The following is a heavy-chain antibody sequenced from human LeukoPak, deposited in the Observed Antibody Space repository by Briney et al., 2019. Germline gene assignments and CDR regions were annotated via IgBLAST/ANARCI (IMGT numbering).Heavy chain of an antibody. J-gene: IGHJ4*02. CDR2: INHSGST. CDR3: ARRRIAAARRLPNPIDY. CDR1: GGSFSGYY. Sequence: SETLSLTCAVYGGSFSGYYWSWIRQPPGKGLEWIGEINHSGSTNYNPSLKSRVTISVDTSKNQFSLKLSSVTAADTAVYYCARRRIAAARRLPNPIDYWGQGTLVTVSS. D-gene: IGHD6-13*01. V-gene: IGHV4-34*01.